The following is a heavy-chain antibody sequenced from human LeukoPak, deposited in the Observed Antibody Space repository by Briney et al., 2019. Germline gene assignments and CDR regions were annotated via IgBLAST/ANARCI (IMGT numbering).Heavy chain of an antibody. J-gene: IGHJ4*02. CDR2: TSSGSSWI. CDR3: ATRAGAYSHPYDY. Sequence: GGSLRLSCAASGFTFSDYSMNWVRQAPGKGLEWVASTSSGSSWIYYADSVRGRFTISRDNAKNLLYLQMNSLRAEDTAVYYCATRAGAYSHPYDYWGQGTLVTVSS. V-gene: IGHV3-21*04. D-gene: IGHD4/OR15-4a*01. CDR1: GFTFSDYS.